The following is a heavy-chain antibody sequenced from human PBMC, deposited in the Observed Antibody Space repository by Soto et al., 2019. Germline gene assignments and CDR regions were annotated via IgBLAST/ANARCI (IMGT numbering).Heavy chain of an antibody. J-gene: IGHJ5*02. CDR3: VRDGTKTLRDWFDP. D-gene: IGHD1-1*01. CDR1: GGSISSYY. Sequence: SETLSLTCTVSGGSISSYYWSWVRKSARKGLEWIGRIYATGTTDYNPSLKSRVMMSVDTSKKQFSLKLRSVTAADTAVYYCVRDGTKTLRDWFDPWGQGISVTVSS. V-gene: IGHV4-4*07. CDR2: IYATGTT.